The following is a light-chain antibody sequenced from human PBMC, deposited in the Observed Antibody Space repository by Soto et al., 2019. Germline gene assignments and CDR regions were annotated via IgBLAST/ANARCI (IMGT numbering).Light chain of an antibody. V-gene: IGKV1-5*03. J-gene: IGKJ4*01. Sequence: DIQMTQSPSTLSASVGDRVTITCRASQSISSYLAWYQQKPGKAPKLLIYKASSLESGVPSRFSGSGSGTEFTLTISRLQPDDSATYYSQQYHTQFGGGTKVDIK. CDR2: KAS. CDR1: QSISSY. CDR3: QQYHTQ.